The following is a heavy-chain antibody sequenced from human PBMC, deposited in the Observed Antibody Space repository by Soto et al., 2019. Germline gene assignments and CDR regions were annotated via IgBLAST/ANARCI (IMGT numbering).Heavy chain of an antibody. CDR2: INHNTYT. J-gene: IGHJ4*02. V-gene: IGHV4-34*01. CDR3: ARGRAVGVAAMINYFDY. Sequence: QVQLQQWGVGLLKPSETLSLTCAVYGGSFRNYYWSWIRQPPGKGLEWIGEINHNTYTNYNPSLKSRVILSVDTSKNQFSLRLSSVTAADTAVYYCARGRAVGVAAMINYFDYWGQGTLVTVSS. D-gene: IGHD3-16*01. CDR1: GGSFRNYY.